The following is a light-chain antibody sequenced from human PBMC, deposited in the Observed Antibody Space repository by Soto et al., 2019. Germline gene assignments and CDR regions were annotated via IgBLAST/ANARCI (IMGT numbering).Light chain of an antibody. Sequence: DIVMTQSPAILSVSLGERATLSCLASQSISDNLAWYQQRSGQAPRLLIYGASTRATGVPARFSGSGSGTEFTLTISRLEPEDFAVYYCQQYGSLSWTFGQGTKVEIK. CDR1: QSISDN. V-gene: IGKV3-15*01. CDR3: QQYGSLSWT. J-gene: IGKJ1*01. CDR2: GAS.